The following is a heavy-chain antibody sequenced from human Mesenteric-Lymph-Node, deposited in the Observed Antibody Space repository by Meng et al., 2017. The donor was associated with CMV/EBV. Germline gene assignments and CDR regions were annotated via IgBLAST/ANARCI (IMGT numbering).Heavy chain of an antibody. CDR3: ARVGVESYGMDV. D-gene: IGHD3-16*01. CDR1: GYSFTSYD. V-gene: IGHV1-8*01. J-gene: IGHJ6*02. CDR2: VNPNSGYT. Sequence: ASVKVSCKASGYSFTSYDVHWVRQATGQGLEWMGWVNPNSGYTAYAQSFQGRVTFTTNTATSTGYMELSSLRSEDTAVHFCARVGVESYGMDVWGQGTTVTVSS.